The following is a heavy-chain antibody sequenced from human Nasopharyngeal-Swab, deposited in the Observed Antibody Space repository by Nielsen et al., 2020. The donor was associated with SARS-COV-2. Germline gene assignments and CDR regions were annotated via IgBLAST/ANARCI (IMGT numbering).Heavy chain of an antibody. J-gene: IGHJ6*03. CDR2: IYPGDSDT. Sequence: GESLKISCKGSGYSFTNYWIGWVRQMPGKGLEWMGIIYPGDSDTRYSPSFQGRVTISADKSISTAYLQWSSLKASDTAMYYCARPSSGWYGGYYYYYMDVWGKGTTVTVSS. D-gene: IGHD6-19*01. V-gene: IGHV5-51*01. CDR1: GYSFTNYW. CDR3: ARPSSGWYGGYYYYYMDV.